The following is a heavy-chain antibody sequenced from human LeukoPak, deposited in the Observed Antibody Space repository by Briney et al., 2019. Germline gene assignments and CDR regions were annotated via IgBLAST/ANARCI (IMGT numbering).Heavy chain of an antibody. V-gene: IGHV3-7*01. CDR1: GFTFSSYW. Sequence: GGSLRLSCAASGFTFSSYWMSWVRQAPGKGLEWVANIKQDGSEKYYVDSVKGRFTISRDNAKNSLYLQMNSLRAEDTAVYYCASHSWGVRGVITFHFDYWGQGTLVTVSS. D-gene: IGHD3-10*01. CDR2: IKQDGSEK. CDR3: ASHSWGVRGVITFHFDY. J-gene: IGHJ4*02.